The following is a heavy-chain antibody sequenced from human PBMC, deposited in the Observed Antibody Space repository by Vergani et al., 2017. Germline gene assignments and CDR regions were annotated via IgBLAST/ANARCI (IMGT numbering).Heavy chain of an antibody. CDR2: INPSGGHT. CDR1: GYTISNNY. J-gene: IGHJ4*02. Sequence: QVQVVQSGAEVKKSGASVKVSCKTSGYTISNNYMHWVRQAPGQGLEWMGIINPSGGHTNYAQKFQGRVTMTRDTSTSTVYMELSSLRSEDTAIYDCARGDYGILTGYRYWGQGTLVTVSA. V-gene: IGHV1-46*03. D-gene: IGHD3-9*01. CDR3: ARGDYGILTGYRY.